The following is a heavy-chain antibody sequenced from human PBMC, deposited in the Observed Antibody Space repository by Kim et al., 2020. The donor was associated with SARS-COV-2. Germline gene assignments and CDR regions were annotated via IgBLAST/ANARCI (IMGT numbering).Heavy chain of an antibody. CDR1: AYTLSELS. CDR2: FDPEDGET. V-gene: IGHV1-24*01. CDR3: AALLSRGYSGAPL. D-gene: IGHD5-12*01. J-gene: IGHJ4*02. Sequence: ASVKVSCKISAYTLSELSLHWVRQAPGKGLEWLGGFDPEDGETVYAQKFQGRVTMTEDTAKDTAYMELSSLRSDDTAVYYSAALLSRGYSGAPLWGQGTLVTVSP.